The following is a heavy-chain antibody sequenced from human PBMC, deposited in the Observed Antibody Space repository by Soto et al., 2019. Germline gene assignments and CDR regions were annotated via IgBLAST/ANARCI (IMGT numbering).Heavy chain of an antibody. V-gene: IGHV1-2*04. CDR3: ATSRISIAVAGETEYYFDY. D-gene: IGHD6-19*01. CDR1: GYIFTGYY. Sequence: SVKVSCKASGYIFTGYYMHWVRQAPGQGLEWMGWINPNSGDTNYTQKFQGWVTMTRDTSISTAYMELSRLRSDDTAVYYCATSRISIAVAGETEYYFDYWGQGTLVTVSS. CDR2: INPNSGDT. J-gene: IGHJ4*02.